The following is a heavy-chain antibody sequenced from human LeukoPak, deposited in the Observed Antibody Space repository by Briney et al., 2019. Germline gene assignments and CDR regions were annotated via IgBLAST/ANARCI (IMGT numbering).Heavy chain of an antibody. CDR1: QFTFNGSW. Sequence: GGSLRLSCADSQFTFNGSWMNWVRQAPGKGLEWVSYISSSGSAIYYADSVKGRFTISRDNAKNSLYLQMKSLRAEDTAIYYCAREGAGFCSGTTCPDFDSWGQGTLVTVSS. D-gene: IGHD2-2*01. CDR3: AREGAGFCSGTTCPDFDS. CDR2: ISSSGSAI. J-gene: IGHJ4*02. V-gene: IGHV3-48*03.